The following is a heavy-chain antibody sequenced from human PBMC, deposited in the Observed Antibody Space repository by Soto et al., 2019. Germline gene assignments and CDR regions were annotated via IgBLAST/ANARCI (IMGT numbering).Heavy chain of an antibody. J-gene: IGHJ6*02. D-gene: IGHD4-17*01. V-gene: IGHV4-34*01. CDR1: GGSFSGYY. CDR2: INHSGST. Sequence: SETLSLTCAVYGGSFSGYYWSWIRQPPGKGLEWIGEINHSGSTNYNPSLKSRVTISVDTSKNQFSLKLSSVTAADTAVYYCASLTTMTINYYYGMDVWGQGTTVTVSS. CDR3: ASLTTMTINYYYGMDV.